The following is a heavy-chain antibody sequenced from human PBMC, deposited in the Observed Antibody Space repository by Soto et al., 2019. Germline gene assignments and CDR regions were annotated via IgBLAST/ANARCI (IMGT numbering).Heavy chain of an antibody. V-gene: IGHV1-24*01. CDR3: ATDYYDSSGYPRFDP. CDR1: GYTLTELS. D-gene: IGHD3-22*01. Sequence: GASVKVSCKVSGYTLTELSMHWARQAPGKGLEWMGGFDPEDGETIYAQKFQGRVTMTEDTSTDTAYMELSSLRSEDTAVYYCATDYYDSSGYPRFDPWGQGTLVTVSS. J-gene: IGHJ5*02. CDR2: FDPEDGET.